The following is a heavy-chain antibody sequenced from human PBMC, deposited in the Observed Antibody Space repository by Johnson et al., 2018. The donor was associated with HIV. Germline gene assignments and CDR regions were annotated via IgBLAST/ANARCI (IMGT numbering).Heavy chain of an antibody. CDR1: GFTFTNAW. V-gene: IGHV3-15*01. J-gene: IGHJ3*02. CDR2: IQSKTDGGAT. CDR3: STYTTLITMYVEIKGGAFDI. D-gene: IGHD3-16*01. Sequence: QLVESGGGLVKPGGSLRLSCAASGFTFTNAWMSWVRQAPGKGLEWIGRIQSKTDGGATDYAAPVKGRFTISRDDSKNTLYLQMNSLKTEDTAVYYCSTYTTLITMYVEIKGGAFDIWGQGTMVTVSS.